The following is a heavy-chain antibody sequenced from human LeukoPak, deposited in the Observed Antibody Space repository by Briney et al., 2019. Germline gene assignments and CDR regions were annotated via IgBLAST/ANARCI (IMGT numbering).Heavy chain of an antibody. CDR2: IYYTGST. CDR3: ARRHDSGTFFDY. J-gene: IGHJ4*02. CDR1: GGSISGYY. V-gene: IGHV4-59*08. D-gene: IGHD3-10*01. Sequence: SETLSLTCTVSGGSISGYYWSWIRQPPGKGLEWIAYIYYTGSTNYNPSLKSRVTISLDTSKNQFSLKLTSVTAADTAVYYCARRHDSGTFFDYWGQGTLVTVSS.